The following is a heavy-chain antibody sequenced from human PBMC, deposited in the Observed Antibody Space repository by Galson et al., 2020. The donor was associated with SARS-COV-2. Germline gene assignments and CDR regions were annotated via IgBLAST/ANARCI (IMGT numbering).Heavy chain of an antibody. CDR2: IYIGGST. CDR1: GFTVSSNY. V-gene: IGHV3-66*01. D-gene: IGHD1-26*01. Sequence: GESLMISCAASGFTVSSNYMSWVRQAPGKGLEWGSVIYIGGSTYYADSVKGRFTISRDNSKNTLYLQMNSLRAEDTAVYYCARDLFVEWDYYYYGMDVWGQGTTVTVSS. J-gene: IGHJ6*02. CDR3: ARDLFVEWDYYYYGMDV.